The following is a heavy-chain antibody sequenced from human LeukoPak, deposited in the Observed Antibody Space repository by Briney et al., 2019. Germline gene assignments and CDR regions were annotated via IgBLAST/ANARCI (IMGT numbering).Heavy chain of an antibody. CDR3: ARDGLIAAAGSFSY. V-gene: IGHV1-18*01. CDR2: ISAYNGNT. Sequence: ASVKVSCKASGYTFTSYGISWVRQAPGQGREWMGWISAYNGNTNYAQKLQGRVTMTTDTSTSTAYMELRSLRSDDTAVYYCARDGLIAAAGSFSYWGQGTLVTVSS. D-gene: IGHD6-13*01. J-gene: IGHJ4*02. CDR1: GYTFTSYG.